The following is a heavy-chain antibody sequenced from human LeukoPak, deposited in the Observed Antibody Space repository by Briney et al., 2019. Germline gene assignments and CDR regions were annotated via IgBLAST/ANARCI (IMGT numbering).Heavy chain of an antibody. CDR3: ARHGVPESLLENWFDP. J-gene: IGHJ5*02. V-gene: IGHV4-39*07. D-gene: IGHD1-14*01. CDR2: IYYSGST. CDR1: GGSISSSSYY. Sequence: SETLSLTCTVSGGSISSSSYYWGWIRQPPGKGLEWIGSIYYSGSTYYNPSLKSRVTISVDTSKNQFSLKLSSVTAADTAVYYCARHGVPESLLENWFDPWGQGTLVTVSS.